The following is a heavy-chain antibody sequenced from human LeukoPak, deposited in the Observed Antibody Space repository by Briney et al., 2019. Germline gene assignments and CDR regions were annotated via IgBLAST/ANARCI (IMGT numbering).Heavy chain of an antibody. V-gene: IGHV1-69*13. CDR2: IIPIFGTA. D-gene: IGHD3-22*01. CDR3: ARGWDYDSGGRPTAYVY. J-gene: IGHJ4*02. CDR1: GYPFSAHF. Sequence: SVKVSCKASGYPFSAHFLNWVRQAPGQGLEWMGGIIPIFGTANYAQKFQGKVTITADESTSTAYMELRSLRSEDTAVYYCARGWDYDSGGRPTAYVYWGQGTLVTVSS.